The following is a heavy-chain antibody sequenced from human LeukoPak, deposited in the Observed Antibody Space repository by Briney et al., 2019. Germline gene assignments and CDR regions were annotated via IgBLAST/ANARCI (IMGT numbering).Heavy chain of an antibody. CDR1: GFTFSRYW. D-gene: IGHD3-9*01. CDR3: ARRGGNPRLRYFDWLPAPPDY. J-gene: IGHJ4*02. V-gene: IGHV4-34*01. Sequence: GSLRLSCAASGFTFSRYWMSWIRQPPGKGLEWIGEINHSGSTNYNPSLKSRVTISVDTSKNQFSLKLSSVTAADTAVYYCARRGGNPRLRYFDWLPAPPDYWGQGTLVTVSS. CDR2: INHSGST.